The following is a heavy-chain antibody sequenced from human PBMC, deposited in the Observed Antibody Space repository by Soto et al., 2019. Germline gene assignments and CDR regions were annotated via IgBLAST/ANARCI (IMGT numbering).Heavy chain of an antibody. Sequence: PSETLSLTCTFSGCSISNYYWSWIRQPPGRGLEWIGHIFYSGSTNYNPALKSRVTISVDTSKSQFSLKLSSVTAADTAVYYCAKDSGYNYGYFRWFDPWGQGTLVTVS. CDR1: GCSISNYY. V-gene: IGHV4-59*01. J-gene: IGHJ5*02. D-gene: IGHD5-18*01. CDR3: AKDSGYNYGYFRWFDP. CDR2: IFYSGST.